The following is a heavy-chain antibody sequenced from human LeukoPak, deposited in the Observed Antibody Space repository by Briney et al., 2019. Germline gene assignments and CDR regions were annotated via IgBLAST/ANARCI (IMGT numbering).Heavy chain of an antibody. CDR2: ISSSSSTI. CDR3: ARDLVSRSNY. Sequence: PGGSLRLSCAASGFVFSNYNMHWVRQAPGKGLEWVSYISSSSSTIFYADSVKGRFTISRDNAKNSLYLQMNSLRAEDTAVYYCARDLVSRSNYWGQGTPVTVSS. J-gene: IGHJ4*02. V-gene: IGHV3-48*01. CDR1: GFVFSNYN. D-gene: IGHD6-6*01.